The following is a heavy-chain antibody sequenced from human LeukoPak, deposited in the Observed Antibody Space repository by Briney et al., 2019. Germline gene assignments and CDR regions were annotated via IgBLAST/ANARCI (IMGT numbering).Heavy chain of an antibody. J-gene: IGHJ5*02. D-gene: IGHD5-12*01. CDR1: GGSFSGYY. CDR3: ARGLLWWLSRWFDP. Sequence: SETLSLTCAVYGGSFSGYYWSWIRQPPGKGLEGSGEINHSGSTNYNPSLKIRVTISVDTSKNQSSLQLSSVTAADTAVYYCARGLLWWLSRWFDPWGQGTLVTVSS. CDR2: INHSGST. V-gene: IGHV4-34*01.